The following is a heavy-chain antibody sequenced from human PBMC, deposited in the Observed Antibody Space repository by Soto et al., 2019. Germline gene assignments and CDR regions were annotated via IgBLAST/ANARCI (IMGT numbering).Heavy chain of an antibody. CDR1: GGSISSYY. Sequence: SETPSLTCTVSGGSISSYYWSWIRQPPGKGLEWIGYIYYSGSTNYNPSLKSRVTISVDTSKNQFSLELSSVTAADTAVYYCARDLGLRRYCSSTSCYDYYYGMDVWGQGTTVTVSS. CDR2: IYYSGST. D-gene: IGHD2-2*01. V-gene: IGHV4-59*01. CDR3: ARDLGLRRYCSSTSCYDYYYGMDV. J-gene: IGHJ6*02.